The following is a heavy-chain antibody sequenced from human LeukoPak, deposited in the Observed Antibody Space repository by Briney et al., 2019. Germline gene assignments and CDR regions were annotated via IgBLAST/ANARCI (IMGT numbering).Heavy chain of an antibody. CDR2: INHSGST. CDR3: AKYGNSGWVIDN. J-gene: IGHJ4*02. V-gene: IGHV4-34*01. Sequence: SETLSLTCAVYGGSFSGYYWSWIRQPPGKGLEWIGEINHSGSTNYNPSLKSRVTISVDTSKNQFSLKLSSVTAADTAVYFCAKYGNSGWVIDNWGQGALVTVSS. D-gene: IGHD6-19*01. CDR1: GGSFSGYY.